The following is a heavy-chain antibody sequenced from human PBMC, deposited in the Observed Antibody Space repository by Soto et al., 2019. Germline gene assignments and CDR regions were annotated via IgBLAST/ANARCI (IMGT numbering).Heavy chain of an antibody. D-gene: IGHD3-22*01. CDR1: GYSFAGYW. CDR2: IDPSDSQT. CDR3: ARQIYDSDTGPNFQYYFDS. V-gene: IGHV5-10-1*01. Sequence: PGESLKISCKGSGYSFAGYWITWVRQKPGKGLEWMGRIDPSDSQTYYSPSFRGHVTISATKSITTVFLQWSSLGASDTAMYYCARQIYDSDTGPNFQYYFDSWGQGTPVPVSS. J-gene: IGHJ4*02.